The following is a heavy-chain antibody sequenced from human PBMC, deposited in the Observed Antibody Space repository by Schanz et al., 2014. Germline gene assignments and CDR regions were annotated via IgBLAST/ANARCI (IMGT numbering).Heavy chain of an antibody. CDR1: GFMFSSYG. Sequence: QVQLVESGGGVVQPGRSLRLSCAASGFMFSSYGMHWVRQAPGKGLEWVGVISYDGSKKSYADSVKGRFTISRDNSKNTLYLQMNSLRPEDTAVYYCARDRVSFVRGPLGVDWGQGTQVIVSS. CDR2: ISYDGSKK. CDR3: ARDRVSFVRGPLGVD. J-gene: IGHJ4*02. V-gene: IGHV3-30*03. D-gene: IGHD3-10*01.